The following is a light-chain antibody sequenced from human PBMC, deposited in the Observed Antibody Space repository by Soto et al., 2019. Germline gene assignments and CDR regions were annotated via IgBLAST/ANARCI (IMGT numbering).Light chain of an antibody. J-gene: IGKJ4*01. CDR2: DAS. CDR1: HTSKTY. V-gene: IGKV1-39*01. CDR3: QQNYTTPLT. Sequence: DIQMTQSPSSLSASVGDRVTITCLSRHTSKTYLDWYQQTPGTAPKLLIYDASSLQSGVPSRFRGSGSGTDFTLTITSLQPEDVATYYCQQNYTTPLTFGGGTKVDIK.